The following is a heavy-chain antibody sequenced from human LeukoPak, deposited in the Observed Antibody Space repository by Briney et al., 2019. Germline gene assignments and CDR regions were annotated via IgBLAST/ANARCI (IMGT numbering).Heavy chain of an antibody. V-gene: IGHV3-13*01. CDR1: GLTFSIFD. J-gene: IGHJ6*03. CDR2: IGTASDT. D-gene: IGHD1-1*01. Sequence: SGGSLRLSCAASGLTFSIFDMHWVRQPTGQGLECVSTIGTASDTYYPSSVEGLFTLSRDNAKNSLYLQMNSLTAGDTAVYYCARGPPRGKYYYMDVWGKGTTVTVSS. CDR3: ARGPPRGKYYYMDV.